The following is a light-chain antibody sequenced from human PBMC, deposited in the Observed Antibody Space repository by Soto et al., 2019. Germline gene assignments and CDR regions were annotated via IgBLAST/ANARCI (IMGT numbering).Light chain of an antibody. CDR3: SSYGGDNNLV. CDR1: SSDVGGYNY. J-gene: IGLJ2*01. Sequence: QSALTQPPSASGSPGQSVTISCTGTSSDVGGYNYVSWYQQHPGKAPKLMIYDVTKRPSGVPERFSGSKSGNTASLTVSGLQTEDEADYYCSSYGGDNNLVFGGGTQLTVL. CDR2: DVT. V-gene: IGLV2-8*01.